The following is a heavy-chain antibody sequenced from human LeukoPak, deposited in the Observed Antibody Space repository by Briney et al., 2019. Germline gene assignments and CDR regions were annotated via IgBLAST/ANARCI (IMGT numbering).Heavy chain of an antibody. CDR2: IYSGGST. D-gene: IGHD6-13*01. V-gene: IGHV3-66*01. Sequence: GGSLRLSCAASGFTVSSNYMSWVRQAPGQGLEWVSVIYSGGSTYYADSVKGRFTISRDNSKNTLYLQMNSLRAEDTAVYYCARDLGSSWYGNYYGMDVWGQGTTVTVSS. CDR3: ARDLGSSWYGNYYGMDV. J-gene: IGHJ6*02. CDR1: GFTVSSNY.